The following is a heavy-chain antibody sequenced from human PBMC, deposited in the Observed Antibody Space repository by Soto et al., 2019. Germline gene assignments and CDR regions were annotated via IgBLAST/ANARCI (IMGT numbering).Heavy chain of an antibody. D-gene: IGHD1-1*01. Sequence: SRIRQKKGKGLEWVSAISGSGGSKYYAESVKCRFTIARDKSKNTLYLQMNSLRAEDTAVYYCATQTANENAVPYLDSCCHAILISAFS. CDR3: ATQTANENAVPYLDS. CDR2: ISGSGGSK. J-gene: IGHJ5*01. V-gene: IGHV3-23*01.